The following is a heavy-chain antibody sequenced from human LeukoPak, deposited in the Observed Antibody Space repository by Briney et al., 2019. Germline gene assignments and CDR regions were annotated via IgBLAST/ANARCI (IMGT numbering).Heavy chain of an antibody. CDR1: GYTFTSYY. CDR2: TNPSGGST. V-gene: IGHV1-46*01. D-gene: IGHD1-26*01. Sequence: ASVKVSCKASGYTFTSYYMHWVRQAPGQGLEWMGITNPSGGSTSYAQKFQGRVTMTRDMSTSTDYMELSSLRSEDTAIYYCARDNSVGDNAWWFDPWGQGTLVTVSS. J-gene: IGHJ5*02. CDR3: ARDNSVGDNAWWFDP.